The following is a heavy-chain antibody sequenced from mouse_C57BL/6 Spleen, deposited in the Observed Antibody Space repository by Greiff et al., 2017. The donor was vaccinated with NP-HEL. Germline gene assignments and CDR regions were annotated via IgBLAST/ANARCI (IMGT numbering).Heavy chain of an antibody. J-gene: IGHJ4*01. CDR2: IWSDGST. CDR1: GFSLTSYG. D-gene: IGHD2-4*01. V-gene: IGHV2-6*03. Sequence: VMLVESGPGLVAPSQSLSITCTVSGFSLTSYGVHWVRQPPGKGLEWLVVIWSDGSTTYNSALKSRLSISKDNSKSQVFLKMNSLQTDDTAMYYCAREGVYDYDYAMDYWGQGTSVTVSS. CDR3: AREGVYDYDYAMDY.